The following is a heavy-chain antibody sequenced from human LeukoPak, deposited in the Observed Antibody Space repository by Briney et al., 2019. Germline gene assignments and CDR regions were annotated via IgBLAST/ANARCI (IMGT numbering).Heavy chain of an antibody. D-gene: IGHD2-15*01. Sequence: PSETLSLTCAVYGGSFSGYYWSWIRQPPGKGLEWIGEINHSGSTNYNPSLKSRVTMSVDTSKNQFSLKLSSVTAADTAVYYCARGPKGYCSGGSCYPYYWGQGTLVTVSS. J-gene: IGHJ4*02. CDR3: ARGPKGYCSGGSCYPYY. V-gene: IGHV4-34*01. CDR1: GGSFSGYY. CDR2: INHSGST.